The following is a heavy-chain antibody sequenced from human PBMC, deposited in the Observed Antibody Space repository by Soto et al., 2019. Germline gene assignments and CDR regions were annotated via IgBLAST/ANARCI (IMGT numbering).Heavy chain of an antibody. CDR3: ARQWYSSSWPPLV. CDR2: IYYSGST. CDR1: GGSISSSSYY. D-gene: IGHD6-13*01. V-gene: IGHV4-39*01. Sequence: QLQLQESGPGLVKPSETLSLTCTVSGGSISSSSYYWGWIRQPPGKGLEWIGSIYYSGSTYYNPSLKSRVTISVDTSKNQFSLKLSSVTAADTAVYYCARQWYSSSWPPLVWGQGTMVTVSS. J-gene: IGHJ3*01.